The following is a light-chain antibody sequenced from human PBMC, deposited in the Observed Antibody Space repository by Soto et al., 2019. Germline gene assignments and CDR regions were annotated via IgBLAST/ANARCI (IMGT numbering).Light chain of an antibody. CDR3: QQYDTSPRA. CDR2: GAS. V-gene: IGKV3-20*01. CDR1: QSVSSNY. J-gene: IGKJ1*01. Sequence: EIVLTQSPGTLALSPGERATLSCRASQSVSSNYLAWYQQKRGQAPRLLISGASSRATGIPTRFIGSGSGTDFTLTISRLEPEDFAVYYCQQYDTSPRALGQGTKVEI.